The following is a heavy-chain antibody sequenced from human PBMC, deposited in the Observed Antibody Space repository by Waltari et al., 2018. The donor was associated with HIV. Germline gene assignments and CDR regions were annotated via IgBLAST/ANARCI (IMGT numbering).Heavy chain of an antibody. J-gene: IGHJ4*02. CDR1: GYTFTGYY. CDR2: TTPTSGGT. CDR3: ARAPASLVSGSYYNEPYFGS. D-gene: IGHD3-10*01. V-gene: IGHV1-2*01. Sequence: QVQLVQSGAEVKKPGASVKVSCKASGYTFTGYYMHWVRQAPGQGLEWRGCTTPTSGGTKDAEKLKGRATSNRDTSISTAYRGRRGLRSADTAVYYCARAPASLVSGSYYNEPYFGSWGQGTLVTVSS.